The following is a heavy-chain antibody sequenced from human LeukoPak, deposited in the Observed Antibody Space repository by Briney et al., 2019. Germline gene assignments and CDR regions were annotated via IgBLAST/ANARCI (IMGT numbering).Heavy chain of an antibody. CDR2: IYPGDSDT. CDR3: ARHPGGEGYSSLVTIDY. Sequence: GESLKISCKGSGYSFTSYWIGWVRQMPGKGLEWMGIIYPGDSDTTYSPSFQGQVTISADKSISTAYLQWSSLKASHTAMYYCARHPGGEGYSSLVTIDYWGQGTLVTVSS. J-gene: IGHJ4*02. CDR1: GYSFTSYW. V-gene: IGHV5-51*01. D-gene: IGHD6-19*01.